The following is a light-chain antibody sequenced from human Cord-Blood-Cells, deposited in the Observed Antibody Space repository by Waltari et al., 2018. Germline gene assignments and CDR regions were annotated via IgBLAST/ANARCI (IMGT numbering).Light chain of an antibody. J-gene: IGKJ2*01. CDR2: GAS. CDR3: QQYNNWPPDT. CDR1: QSVRSN. Sequence: EIVMTQSPATLSVSPGERATLPCRASQSVRSNLAWYQQKPGQAPRLLIYGASTRATGIPARFSGSGSGTEFTLTISSLQSEDFAVYYCQQYNNWPPDTFGQGTKLEIK. V-gene: IGKV3-15*01.